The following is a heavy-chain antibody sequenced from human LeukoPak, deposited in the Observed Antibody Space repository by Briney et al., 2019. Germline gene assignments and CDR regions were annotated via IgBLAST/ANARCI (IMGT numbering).Heavy chain of an antibody. D-gene: IGHD6-6*01. Sequence: QAGRSLRLFCAASGFTFSSYAMRWVRQAPGKGLGWVAVISYDGSNKYYADAVKGRFTISRDNSKNTLYLQMNSLRAEDTAVYYCAKDISPYSSSSGSFDYWGQGTLVTVSS. CDR1: GFTFSSYA. J-gene: IGHJ4*02. CDR3: AKDISPYSSSSGSFDY. V-gene: IGHV3-30-3*01. CDR2: ISYDGSNK.